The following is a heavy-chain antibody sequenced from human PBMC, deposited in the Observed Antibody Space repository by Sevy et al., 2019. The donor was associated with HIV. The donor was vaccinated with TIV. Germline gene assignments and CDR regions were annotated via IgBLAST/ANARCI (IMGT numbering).Heavy chain of an antibody. Sequence: GGSLRLSCEASGFTFGSYWMNWVRQAPGKGLEWVANIKQAGSEKNYVDSVKGRFTSSRDNAKNSLYLQMNSLRAEDTAVYYCVREQSHDFWSAYSGGAFPIWGQGATVTVSS. CDR3: VREQSHDFWSAYSGGAFPI. CDR1: GFTFGSYW. D-gene: IGHD3-3*01. J-gene: IGHJ3*02. V-gene: IGHV3-7*01. CDR2: IKQAGSEK.